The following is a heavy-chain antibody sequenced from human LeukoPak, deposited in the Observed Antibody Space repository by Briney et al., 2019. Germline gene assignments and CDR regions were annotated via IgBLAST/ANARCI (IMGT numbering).Heavy chain of an antibody. Sequence: SETLSLTCTVSGGTITGYYWAWIRQPPGKGLEWIGYIYYSGSTKYNPSLKSRVTLLVDTSKNQFSLKLNSVTAADTAVYYCARHGATSFSSGSYDPFDVWGQGTMVTVSS. CDR1: GGTITGYY. CDR2: IYYSGST. CDR3: ARHGATSFSSGSYDPFDV. D-gene: IGHD6-25*01. J-gene: IGHJ3*01. V-gene: IGHV4-59*01.